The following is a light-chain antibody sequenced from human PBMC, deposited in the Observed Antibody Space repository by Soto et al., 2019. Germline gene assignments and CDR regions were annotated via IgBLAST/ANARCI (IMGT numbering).Light chain of an antibody. CDR2: HAS. Sequence: IQMTQSPSTLSASDGDRVTITCRASQNINTDLAWYQQKPGKVPNLLIYHASSLVTGVPSRFSGSGSGTEFTLTISSLQPDDFAAYYCQQYGTLWTFGQGTKVDIK. J-gene: IGKJ1*01. V-gene: IGKV1-5*01. CDR1: QNINTD. CDR3: QQYGTLWT.